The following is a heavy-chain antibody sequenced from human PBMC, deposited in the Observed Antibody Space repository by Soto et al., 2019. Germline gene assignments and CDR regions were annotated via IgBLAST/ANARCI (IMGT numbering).Heavy chain of an antibody. D-gene: IGHD6-13*01. CDR1: GYSFTSYW. J-gene: IGHJ3*02. CDR3: ARHKWTAGHVFDI. V-gene: IGHV5-10-1*01. Sequence: GESLKISCQGSGYSFTSYWISWVRQMPGKGLEWMGRIDPSDSYTNYSPSFQGHVTISADKSISTAYLQWSSLKASDTAMYYCARHKWTAGHVFDIWGQGTMVTVSS. CDR2: IDPSDSYT.